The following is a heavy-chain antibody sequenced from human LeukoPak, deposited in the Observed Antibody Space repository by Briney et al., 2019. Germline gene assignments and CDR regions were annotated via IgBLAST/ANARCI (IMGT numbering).Heavy chain of an antibody. Sequence: SETLSLTCTVSGGSISGYYWSWIRQPPGKGLEWIGYIFYSGSTNYNPSLRSRVTISVDTSKNQFSLRLSSVTGADTAVYYCARGGFLDPFDPWGQGTLVTVSS. CDR1: GGSISGYY. D-gene: IGHD1-1*01. V-gene: IGHV4-59*01. CDR3: ARGGFLDPFDP. CDR2: IFYSGST. J-gene: IGHJ5*02.